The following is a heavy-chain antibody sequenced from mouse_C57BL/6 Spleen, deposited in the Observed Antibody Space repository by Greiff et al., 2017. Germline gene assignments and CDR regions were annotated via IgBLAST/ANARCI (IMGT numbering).Heavy chain of an antibody. CDR1: GFTFSSYA. D-gene: IGHD1-1*01. Sequence: EVKLVESGEGLVKPGGSLKLSCAASGFTFSSYAMSWVRQTPEKRLEWVAYISSGGDYIYYADTVKGRFTISRDNARNTLYLQMSSLKSEDTAMYYCTRDRVYYGSSYPAWFAYWGQGTLVTVSA. J-gene: IGHJ3*01. CDR3: TRDRVYYGSSYPAWFAY. V-gene: IGHV5-9-1*02. CDR2: ISSGGDYI.